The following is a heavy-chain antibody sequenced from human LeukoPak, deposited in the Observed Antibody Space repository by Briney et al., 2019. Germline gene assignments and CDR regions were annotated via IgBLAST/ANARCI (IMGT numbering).Heavy chain of an antibody. CDR1: GGSISSYY. CDR2: IYYSGST. Sequence: SETLSLTCTVSGGSISSYYWSWIRQPPGKGLEWIGYIYYSGSTNYNPSLKSRVTISVDTSKNQFSLKLSFVTAADTAVYYCARHGYSSGWYYFDYWGQGTLVTVSS. J-gene: IGHJ4*02. D-gene: IGHD6-19*01. V-gene: IGHV4-59*08. CDR3: ARHGYSSGWYYFDY.